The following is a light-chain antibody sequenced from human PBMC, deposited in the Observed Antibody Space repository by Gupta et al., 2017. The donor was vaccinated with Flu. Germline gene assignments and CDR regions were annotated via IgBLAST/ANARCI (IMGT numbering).Light chain of an antibody. J-gene: IGLJ2*01. V-gene: IGLV3-1*01. CDR1: KLGEKY. CDR3: QTWDGTTVV. CDR2: KDT. Sequence: SYELIQPPSVSVSPGQTATITCSGDKLGEKYACWYWQKPGQSPVLIIFKDTKRPSEIPDRFSGSNSGTTATLTIRGVQAVDEDDYYCQTWDGTTVVFGGGTKLTVL.